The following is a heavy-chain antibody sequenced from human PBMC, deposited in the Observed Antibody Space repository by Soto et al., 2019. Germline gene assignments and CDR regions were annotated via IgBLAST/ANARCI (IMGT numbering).Heavy chain of an antibody. D-gene: IGHD1-26*01. CDR2: ISSSGGST. CDR3: ARREAASSGGYYEGDY. V-gene: IGHV3-23*01. CDR1: GFTFSSYA. J-gene: IGHJ4*02. Sequence: EVQLLEFGGGLVQPGGSLRLSCAASGFTFSSYAMSWVRQAPGRGLEWVSAISSSGGSTVYEDSVKGRFTTSRDNSNNTQYLKMNSLIAEETAVYYCARREAASSGGYYEGDYWGQGTLVTVST.